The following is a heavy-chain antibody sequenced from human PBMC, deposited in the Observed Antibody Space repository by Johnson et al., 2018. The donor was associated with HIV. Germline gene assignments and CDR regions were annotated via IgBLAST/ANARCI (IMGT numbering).Heavy chain of an antibody. CDR3: ARALGATYAFDI. CDR2: IYSGGST. J-gene: IGHJ3*02. D-gene: IGHD1-26*01. CDR1: GLTVSSNY. Sequence: VQLVESGGGLVQRGGSLRLSCAASGLTVSSNYMTWVRQAPGKGLEWVSVIYSGGSTYYADSVKGRFTISRDHSENTLYLQMKSLRAGDTAVYYCARALGATYAFDIWGQGTMVTVSS. V-gene: IGHV3-66*01.